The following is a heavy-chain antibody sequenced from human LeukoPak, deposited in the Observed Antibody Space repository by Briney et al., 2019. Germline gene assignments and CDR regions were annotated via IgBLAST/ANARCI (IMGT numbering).Heavy chain of an antibody. CDR1: GFTFSSYW. CDR3: ARVGVGATTEFDP. J-gene: IGHJ5*02. V-gene: IGHV3-7*01. Sequence: GSLRLSCAASGFTFSSYWMSWVRQAPGKGLEWVANIKQDGSEKYYVDSVKGRFTISRDNAKNSLYLQMNSLRAEDTAVYYCARVGVGATTEFDPWGQGTLVTVSS. D-gene: IGHD1-26*01. CDR2: IKQDGSEK.